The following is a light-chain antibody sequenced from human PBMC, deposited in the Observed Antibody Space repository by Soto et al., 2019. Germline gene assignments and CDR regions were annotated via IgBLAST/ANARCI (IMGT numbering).Light chain of an antibody. V-gene: IGKV1-39*01. J-gene: IGKJ4*01. CDR1: QNIKSF. CDR3: QQTYVAPVT. Sequence: DIQMTQSPSSLSASVGERVTITCRANQNIKSFLNWYQQKPGKAPKLLIYATSSVQSGVPARFSGGRSGTDFSLSISSLQPEDFATYYCQQTYVAPVTFGGGTKVEI. CDR2: ATS.